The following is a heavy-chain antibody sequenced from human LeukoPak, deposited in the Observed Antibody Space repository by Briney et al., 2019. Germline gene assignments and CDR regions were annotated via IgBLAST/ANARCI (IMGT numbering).Heavy chain of an antibody. V-gene: IGHV3-7*01. Sequence: GGSLRLSCAASGFTFSSYAMSWVRQAAGKGLEWVANIKQDGSEKYYVDSVKGRFTISRDNAKNSLYLQMNSLRAEDTAVYYCARTLRPGSSYGHYYGMDVWGQGTTVTVSS. CDR3: ARTLRPGSSYGHYYGMDV. CDR1: GFTFSSYA. J-gene: IGHJ6*02. D-gene: IGHD3-10*01. CDR2: IKQDGSEK.